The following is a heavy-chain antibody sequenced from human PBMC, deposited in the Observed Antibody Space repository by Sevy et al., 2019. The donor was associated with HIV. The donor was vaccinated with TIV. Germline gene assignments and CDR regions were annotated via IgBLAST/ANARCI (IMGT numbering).Heavy chain of an antibody. CDR3: VREGLGGFSYSLDC. CDR2: IKSRADGGTI. CDR1: GFTFTYAW. J-gene: IGHJ4*02. Sequence: GGSLRLSCAASGFTFTYAWMSWVRQAPGKGLEWVGRIKSRADGGTIDYAAPVKGRFTISRDNAKNSLYLQMNSLRVDDTALYYCVREGLGGFSYSLDCWGQGTLVTVSS. V-gene: IGHV3-15*01. D-gene: IGHD5-18*01.